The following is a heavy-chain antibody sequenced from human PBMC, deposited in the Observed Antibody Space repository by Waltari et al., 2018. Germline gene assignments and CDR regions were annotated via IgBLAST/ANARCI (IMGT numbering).Heavy chain of an antibody. CDR2: INSDGRII. D-gene: IGHD1-26*01. Sequence: EVQLVESGGGLVQPGGSLRLSCAASGFTFSSYWMHWVRQARGKGLVWVRRINSDGRIITYADSAKGRFTISRDNAKNTRHLQMNSLRADDTAVYYCVRGMGDGYWGRGSLVTVDS. V-gene: IGHV3-74*01. CDR1: GFTFSSYW. J-gene: IGHJ4*02. CDR3: VRGMGDGY.